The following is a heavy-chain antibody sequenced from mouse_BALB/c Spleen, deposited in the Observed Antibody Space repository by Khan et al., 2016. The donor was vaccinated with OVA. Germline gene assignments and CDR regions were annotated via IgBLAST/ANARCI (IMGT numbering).Heavy chain of an antibody. V-gene: IGHV3-2*02. CDR2: ISYSGST. CDR1: GYSITSDYA. Sequence: EVQLQESGPGLVKPSQSLSLTCTVTGYSITSDYAWNWIRQFPGNKLEWMGYISYSGSTNYNPPLKSRISITRDTSRNQFFLQLNSVTTEDTATYYWARRAYYGNWYCDVWGAGTTVTVSS. D-gene: IGHD2-1*01. J-gene: IGHJ1*01. CDR3: ARRAYYGNWYCDV.